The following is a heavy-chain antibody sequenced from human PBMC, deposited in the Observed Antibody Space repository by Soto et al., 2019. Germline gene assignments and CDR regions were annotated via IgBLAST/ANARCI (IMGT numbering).Heavy chain of an antibody. D-gene: IGHD2-2*01. V-gene: IGHV1-18*01. CDR3: ARDRGYCSSTSCYAAVYYYYGMDV. CDR2: NSAYNSNT. CDR1: GYPFTSYG. Sequence: GASVKVSSKASGYPFTSYGITWVRQAPGQEHKRMGWNSAYNSNTNYAQKLQGRVTMTTDTSTSTVYMELRSLRSDDTAVYYCARDRGYCSSTSCYAAVYYYYGMDVWGQGTTVTV. J-gene: IGHJ6*02.